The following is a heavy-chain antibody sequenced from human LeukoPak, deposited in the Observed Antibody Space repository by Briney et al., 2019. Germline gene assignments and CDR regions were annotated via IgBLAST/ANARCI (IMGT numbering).Heavy chain of an antibody. V-gene: IGHV3-21*06. J-gene: IGHJ4*02. CDR2: ITTVSHYI. D-gene: IGHD1-26*01. CDR3: VRGVGDTIRAGFFDY. CDR1: GFTFSSSD. Sequence: GGSLRLSCIASGFTFSSSDMHWVRQAPGRGLDWVSSITTVSHYIYYADSVKGRLTVSRDNAKNSLYLQMNSLTAEDTAVYYCVRGVGDTIRAGFFDYWGQGTLATVSS.